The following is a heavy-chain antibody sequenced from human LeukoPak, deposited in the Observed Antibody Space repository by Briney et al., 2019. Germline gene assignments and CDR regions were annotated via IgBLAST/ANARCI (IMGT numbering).Heavy chain of an antibody. V-gene: IGHV3-23*01. J-gene: IGHJ4*02. CDR1: GFTFSNYA. D-gene: IGHD4-17*01. CDR3: ARDYDYGDYPGY. CDR2: ISDSGFLT. Sequence: PGGSLRLSCAASGFTFSNYAMSWVRQAPGKGLEWLSSISDSGFLTNYAESVRGRFTNSRDNSKNTLFLQMDRLGAEDTALYYCARDYDYGDYPGYWGQGTLVTVSS.